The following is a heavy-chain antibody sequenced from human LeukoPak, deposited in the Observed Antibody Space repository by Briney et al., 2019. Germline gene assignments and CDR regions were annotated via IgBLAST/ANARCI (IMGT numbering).Heavy chain of an antibody. CDR2: INPSGGST. D-gene: IGHD3-10*01. CDR1: GYTFTSYY. V-gene: IGHV1-46*01. J-gene: IGHJ5*02. Sequence: GASVKVSCKASGYTFTSYYMHWVRQAPGQGLEWMGIINPSGGSTSYAQKFQGRVTMTRDTSTSTVYMELCSLRSEDTAVYHCAREEMERFGELLGNWFDPWGQGTLVTVSS. CDR3: AREEMERFGELLGNWFDP.